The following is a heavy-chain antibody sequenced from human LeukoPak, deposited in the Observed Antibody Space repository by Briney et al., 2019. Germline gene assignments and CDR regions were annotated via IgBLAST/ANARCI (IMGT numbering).Heavy chain of an antibody. Sequence: SVKVSCKASGGTFSSYAISWVRQAPGQGLEWMGGIIPIFGTANYAQKFQGRVTITADRSTSTAYMELSSLRSEDTAVYYCARAIHYYGSGVNWFDPWGQGTLVTVSS. V-gene: IGHV1-69*06. CDR2: IIPIFGTA. J-gene: IGHJ5*02. CDR3: ARAIHYYGSGVNWFDP. CDR1: GGTFSSYA. D-gene: IGHD3-10*01.